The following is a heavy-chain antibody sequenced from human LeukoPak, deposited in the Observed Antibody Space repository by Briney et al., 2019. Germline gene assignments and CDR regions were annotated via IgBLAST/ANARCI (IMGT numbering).Heavy chain of an antibody. J-gene: IGHJ6*03. CDR2: INWNGGST. Sequence: PGGCLRLSCAASGFTFDDYGMSWVRQAPGKGLECVSGINWNGGSTGYADSVKGRFTISRDNAKNSLYLQMNSLRAEDTALYYCAREFVAVTLPPPYMDVWAKGPRSPSP. V-gene: IGHV3-20*04. D-gene: IGHD6-19*01. CDR3: AREFVAVTLPPPYMDV. CDR1: GFTFDDYG.